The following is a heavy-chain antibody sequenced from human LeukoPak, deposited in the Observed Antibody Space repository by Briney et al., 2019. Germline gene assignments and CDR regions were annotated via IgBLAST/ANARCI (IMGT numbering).Heavy chain of an antibody. CDR3: ASQITAMVPHFGY. J-gene: IGHJ4*02. CDR2: IYYSGST. CDR1: GGSISSYY. D-gene: IGHD5-18*01. Sequence: SETLSLTCTVSGGSISSYYWSWIRQPPGKGLEWIGYIYYSGSTNYNPSLKSRVTISVDTSKNPFSLKLSSVTAADTAVYYCASQITAMVPHFGYWGQGTLVTVSS. V-gene: IGHV4-59*08.